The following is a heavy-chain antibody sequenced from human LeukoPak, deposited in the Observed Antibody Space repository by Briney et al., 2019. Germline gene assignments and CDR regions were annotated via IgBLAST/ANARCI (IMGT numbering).Heavy chain of an antibody. J-gene: IGHJ4*02. CDR1: GGSISSSSYY. CDR3: ARSGGDYDYVWGSYRPAKPDY. Sequence: SETLSLTCTVSGGSISSSSYYWGWIRQPPGKGLEWIGSIYYSGSTYYNPSLKSRVTISVDTSKNQFSLKLSSVTAADTAVYYCARSGGDYDYVWGSYRPAKPDYWGQGILVTVSS. D-gene: IGHD3-16*02. CDR2: IYYSGST. V-gene: IGHV4-39*01.